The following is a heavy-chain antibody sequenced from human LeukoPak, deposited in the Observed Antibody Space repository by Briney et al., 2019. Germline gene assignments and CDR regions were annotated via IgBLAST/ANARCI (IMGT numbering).Heavy chain of an antibody. CDR2: IYNSGST. J-gene: IGHJ3*01. V-gene: IGHV4-59*08. Sequence: PSETLSLTCTVSGGSISSHYWSRIRQPPGKGLEWIGYIYNSGSTNYNPSLKSRVTISLDTSKNQFSLHLTSVTAADTAVYFCARDDYGVFDAFDVWGQGTVVTVSS. D-gene: IGHD3-16*01. CDR3: ARDDYGVFDAFDV. CDR1: GGSISSHY.